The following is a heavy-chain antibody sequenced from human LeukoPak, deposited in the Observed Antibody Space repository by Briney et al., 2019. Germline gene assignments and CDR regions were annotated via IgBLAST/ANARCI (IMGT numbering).Heavy chain of an antibody. V-gene: IGHV3-21*01. CDR1: GFTFSSYS. Sequence: PGGSLRLSCAASGFTFSSYSTNWVRQAPGKGLEWVSSISSSSSYIYYADSVKGRFTISRDNAKNSLYLQMNSLRAEDTAVYYCARGSSGTIDYWGQGTLVTVSS. CDR3: ARGSSGTIDY. J-gene: IGHJ4*02. D-gene: IGHD1-1*01. CDR2: ISSSSSYI.